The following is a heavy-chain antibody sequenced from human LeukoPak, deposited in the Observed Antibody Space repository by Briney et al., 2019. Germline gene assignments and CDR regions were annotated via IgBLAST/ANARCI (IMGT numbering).Heavy chain of an antibody. CDR2: IYYSGST. CDR1: GGSISSSSYY. CDR3: ARPVLRYFDWLEGYFDY. Sequence: SETLSLTRTVSGGSISSSSYYWGWIRQPPGKGLEWIGSIYYSGSTYYNPSLKSRVTISVDTSKNQFSLKLSSVTAADTAVYYCARPVLRYFDWLEGYFDYWGQGTLVTVSS. D-gene: IGHD3-9*01. V-gene: IGHV4-39*01. J-gene: IGHJ4*02.